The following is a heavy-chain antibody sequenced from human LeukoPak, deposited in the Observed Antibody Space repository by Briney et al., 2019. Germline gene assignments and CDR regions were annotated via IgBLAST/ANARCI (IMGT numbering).Heavy chain of an antibody. CDR1: GGSISSYY. CDR2: VYYSGTT. D-gene: IGHD4-23*01. J-gene: IGHJ4*02. V-gene: IGHV4-59*01. Sequence: SETLSLTCTVSGGSISSYYWSWIRQPPGEGLEWIGYVYYSGTTNYNPSLKSRVIISVDTSKNQFSLKLRPVIAADTAVYYCARVGVDYSGNIIKYYFDYWGQGTLVTVSS. CDR3: ARVGVDYSGNIIKYYFDY.